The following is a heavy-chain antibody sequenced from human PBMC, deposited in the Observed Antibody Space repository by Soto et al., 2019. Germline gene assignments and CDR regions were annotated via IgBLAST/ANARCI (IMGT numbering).Heavy chain of an antibody. J-gene: IGHJ4*02. CDR2: ISWNSGSI. V-gene: IGHV3-9*01. D-gene: IGHD5-18*01. Sequence: EVQLVESGGGLVQPGRSLRLSCAASGFTFDDHAMHWVRQAPGKGLEWVSGISWNSGSIGYADSVKGRFTISRDNAKNSLYLQMNSLRAEDTALYYCAKGNGVDTAMVTGYFDYWGQGTLVTVSS. CDR3: AKGNGVDTAMVTGYFDY. CDR1: GFTFDDHA.